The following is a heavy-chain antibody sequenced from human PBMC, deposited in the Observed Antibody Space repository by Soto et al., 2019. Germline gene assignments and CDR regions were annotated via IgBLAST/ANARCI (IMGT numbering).Heavy chain of an antibody. Sequence: GGSLRLSCAASGFTFSSYAMSWVRQAPGKGLEWVSAISGSGGSTYYADSVKGRFTISRDNSKNKLYLQMNSLRAEDAAVYYCAKSNDYAEDAFDIWGQGTMVTVSS. D-gene: IGHD4-17*01. CDR1: GFTFSSYA. CDR2: ISGSGGST. CDR3: AKSNDYAEDAFDI. V-gene: IGHV3-23*01. J-gene: IGHJ3*02.